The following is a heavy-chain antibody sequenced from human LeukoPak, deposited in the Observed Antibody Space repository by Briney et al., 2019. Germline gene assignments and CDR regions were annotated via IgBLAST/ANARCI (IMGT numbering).Heavy chain of an antibody. CDR3: ARTYYDFWSGYYSHEGNPFDY. V-gene: IGHV3-21*01. J-gene: IGHJ4*02. D-gene: IGHD3-3*01. Sequence: PGGSLGLSCAASGFTFSSYSMNWVRQAPGKGLEWVSSISSSSSYIYYADSVKGRFTISRDNAKNSLYLEMNSLRAEDTAVYYCARTYYDFWSGYYSHEGNPFDYWGQGTLVTVSS. CDR2: ISSSSSYI. CDR1: GFTFSSYS.